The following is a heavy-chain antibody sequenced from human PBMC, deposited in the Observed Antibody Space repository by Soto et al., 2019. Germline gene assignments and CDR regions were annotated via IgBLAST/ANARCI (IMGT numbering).Heavy chain of an antibody. Sequence: SCKASGYTFSSYAMSWVRQAPGKGLEWVSAISGSGGSTYYADSVKGRFTISRDNSKNTLYLQMNSLRAEDTAVYYCAKDVQWLANWFDPWGQGTLVTVSS. J-gene: IGHJ5*02. CDR1: GYTFSSYA. D-gene: IGHD6-19*01. CDR3: AKDVQWLANWFDP. V-gene: IGHV3-23*01. CDR2: ISGSGGST.